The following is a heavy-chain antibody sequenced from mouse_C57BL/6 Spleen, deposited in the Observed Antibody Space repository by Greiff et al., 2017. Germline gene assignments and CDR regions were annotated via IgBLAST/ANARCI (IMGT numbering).Heavy chain of an antibody. CDR2: IDPSDSYT. Sequence: QVQLQQPGAELVMPGASVKLSCKASGYTFTSYWMHWVKQRPGQGLEWIGEIDPSDSYTNYNQKFEGKSTLTVDKSSSTAYMQLSSLTSEDSAVYYCARWDGYYFDYWGQGTTLTVSS. J-gene: IGHJ2*01. CDR3: ARWDGYYFDY. D-gene: IGHD2-3*01. CDR1: GYTFTSYW. V-gene: IGHV1-69*01.